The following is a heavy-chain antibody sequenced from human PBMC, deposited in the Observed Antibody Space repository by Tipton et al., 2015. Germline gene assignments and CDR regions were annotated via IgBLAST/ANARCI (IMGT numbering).Heavy chain of an antibody. CDR3: ACQDYDSLTRDYQTVAY. D-gene: IGHD3-9*01. CDR2: IYYSGST. J-gene: IGHJ4*02. Sequence: TLSLTCTVSGDSISSGSYYWGWIRQPPGKGLEWIGSIYYSGSTYYNPSLKSRVTISVDTSKNQFSLKLTSVTAADTAVYYCACQDYDSLTRDYQTVAYWGQGTLVTVSS. V-gene: IGHV4-39*01. CDR1: GDSISSGSYY.